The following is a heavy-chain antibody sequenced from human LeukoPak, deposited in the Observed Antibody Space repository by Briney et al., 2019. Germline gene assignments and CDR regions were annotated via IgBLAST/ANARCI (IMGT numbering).Heavy chain of an antibody. CDR1: GYTLTELS. Sequence: GASVKVSCKVSGYTLTELSMHWVRQAPGEGLEWMGGFDPEDGETIYAQKFQGRVTMNEDTSTDTAYMELSSLRSEDTAVYYCATSGGGAWDYWGQGTLVTVSS. CDR3: ATSGGGAWDY. CDR2: FDPEDGET. D-gene: IGHD3-16*01. V-gene: IGHV1-24*01. J-gene: IGHJ4*02.